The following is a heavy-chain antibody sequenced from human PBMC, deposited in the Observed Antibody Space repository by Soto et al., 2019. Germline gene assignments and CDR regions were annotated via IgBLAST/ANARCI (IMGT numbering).Heavy chain of an antibody. CDR2: FIPMFNRP. CDR3: ARGQYHHVSNYYYPLTV. CDR1: GGTFSSYA. J-gene: IGHJ6*02. Sequence: QVQLVQSGAEVKKPGSSVKVSCKASGGTFSSYAISWVRQAPGQGLEWMGGFIPMFNRPHSARKFQGRVTITADESTSTAYMDLSHMRSDDTAVYYCARGQYHHVSNYYYPLTVWCQSTTVTDSS. V-gene: IGHV1-69*01. D-gene: IGHD2-2*01.